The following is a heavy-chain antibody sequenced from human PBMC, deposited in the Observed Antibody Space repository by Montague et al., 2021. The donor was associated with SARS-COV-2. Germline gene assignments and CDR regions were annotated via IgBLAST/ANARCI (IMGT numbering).Heavy chain of an antibody. CDR2: VDSAGST. J-gene: IGHJ4*02. V-gene: IGHV4-39*07. Sequence: SETLSLTCTVSAGSLSSRSNYWGWIRQPPGMGLQWIGSVDSAGSTXYSPSLKSRVTISLDTSKSQFSLKLSSVTAADTAVYYCARDEYNRYWYKYWGQGALVTVSS. CDR3: ARDEYNRYWYKY. CDR1: AGSLSSRSNY. D-gene: IGHD2-8*02.